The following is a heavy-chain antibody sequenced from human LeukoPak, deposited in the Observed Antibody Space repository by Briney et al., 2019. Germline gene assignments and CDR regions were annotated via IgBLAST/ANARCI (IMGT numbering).Heavy chain of an antibody. CDR3: ARVLSPAAPDY. CDR1: GFTFSSYA. J-gene: IGHJ4*02. Sequence: GGSLRLSCAASGFTFSSYAMHWVRQAPGKGLEWVAVISYDGSNKYYADSVKGRFTISRDNSKNTLYLQMNSLRVEDTAVYYCARVLSPAAPDYWGQGTLVTVSS. V-gene: IGHV3-30-3*01. CDR2: ISYDGSNK. D-gene: IGHD2-2*01.